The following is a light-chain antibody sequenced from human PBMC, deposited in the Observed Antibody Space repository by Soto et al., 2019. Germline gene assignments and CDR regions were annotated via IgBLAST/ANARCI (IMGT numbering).Light chain of an antibody. V-gene: IGKV1-5*01. J-gene: IGKJ5*01. CDR2: DAS. CDR3: QQYNNHST. CDR1: QSISRW. Sequence: DIQMTQSPSTLSASVGDMVTITCRASQSISRWLAWYKQKPGKAPQALIYDASSLKSGVPSRLSGNGSGTEFPLTISSMKPDDFATYYCQQYNNHSTFGHGTRLEIK.